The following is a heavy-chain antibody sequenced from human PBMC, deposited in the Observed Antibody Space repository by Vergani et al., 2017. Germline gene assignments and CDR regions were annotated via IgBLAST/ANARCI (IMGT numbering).Heavy chain of an antibody. CDR1: GFTFSSYG. CDR2: ISYDGSNK. J-gene: IGHJ4*02. V-gene: IGHV3-30*18. Sequence: QVQLVESGGGVFQPGRSLRLSCAASGFTFSSYGMCWVRPALGKGLEWVAVISYDGSNKYYADSVKGRFTISRDNSKNTLYRQMNSLRAEDTAVYYCAKDYSGWDLDYWGQGTLVTVSS. D-gene: IGHD6-19*01. CDR3: AKDYSGWDLDY.